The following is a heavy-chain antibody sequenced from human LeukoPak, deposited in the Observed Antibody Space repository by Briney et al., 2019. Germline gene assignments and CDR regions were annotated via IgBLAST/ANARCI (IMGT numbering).Heavy chain of an antibody. CDR3: ATGSYQNDNYYYMDV. CDR2: IIPIFGTA. V-gene: IGHV1-69*05. J-gene: IGHJ6*03. Sequence: GASVKVSCKASGGTFSSYAISWVRQAPGQGLEWMGGIIPIFGTANFAQNFQGRVTITTDESTSTAYMELSSLRSEDTAVYYCATGSYQNDNYYYMDVWGKGTTVTVSS. D-gene: IGHD1-14*01. CDR1: GGTFSSYA.